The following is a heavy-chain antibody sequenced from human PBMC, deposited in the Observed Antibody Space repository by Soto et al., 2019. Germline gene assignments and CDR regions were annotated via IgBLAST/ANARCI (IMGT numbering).Heavy chain of an antibody. D-gene: IGHD3-22*01. CDR1: GRSISSGGYY. J-gene: IGHJ4*02. CDR3: ARVRYYDSSGYPFLDY. V-gene: IGHV4-31*03. CDR2: IYYTGST. Sequence: SETLSLTCTASGRSISSGGYYWGWVRQHPGKGLEWIGYIYYTGSTYYNPSLKSRVTISVDTSKNQFSLNLSSVTAADTAVYYCARVRYYDSSGYPFLDYCGQGTLVTVSS.